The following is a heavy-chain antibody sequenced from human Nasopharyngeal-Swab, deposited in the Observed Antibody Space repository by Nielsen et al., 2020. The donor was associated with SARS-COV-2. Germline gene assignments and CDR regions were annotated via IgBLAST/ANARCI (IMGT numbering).Heavy chain of an antibody. CDR1: GGSISSSSYY. J-gene: IGHJ6*03. CDR3: ARGRGRGGIWNYYYYYMDV. CDR2: IYYSGST. Sequence: ESLKISCTVSGGSISSSSYYWSWIRQPPGKGLEWIGSIYYSGSTYYNPSLKSRVTISVETSKNQFSLKLSSVTAADTAVYYCARGRGRGGIWNYYYYYMDVWGKGTTVTVSS. D-gene: IGHD3-10*01. V-gene: IGHV4-39*07.